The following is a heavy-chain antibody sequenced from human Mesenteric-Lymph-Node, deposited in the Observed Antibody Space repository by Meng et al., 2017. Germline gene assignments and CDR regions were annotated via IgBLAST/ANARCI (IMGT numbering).Heavy chain of an antibody. J-gene: IGHJ4*02. CDR3: ARSIAVAGTDFDY. CDR2: IIPIFGTA. D-gene: IGHD6-19*01. Sequence: VELVKSGAEGKKPGSSVKASCKASGGTFSSYAISWVRQAPGQGLEWMGGIIPIFGTANYAQKFQGRVTITADKSTSTAYMELSSLRSEDTAVYYCARSIAVAGTDFDYWGQGTLVTVSS. CDR1: GGTFSSYA. V-gene: IGHV1-69*06.